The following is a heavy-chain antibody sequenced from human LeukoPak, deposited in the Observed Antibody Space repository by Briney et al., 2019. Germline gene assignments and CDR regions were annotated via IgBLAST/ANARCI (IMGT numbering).Heavy chain of an antibody. CDR2: ISGGSSGCT. J-gene: IGHJ4*02. D-gene: IGHD2-21*02. CDR1: GFTFSDYA. CDR3: AKDHANTPVVTH. V-gene: IGHV3-23*01. Sequence: GGSLRLSCAASGFTFSDYAMSWVRQAPGKGLEWLSVISGGSSGCTYYADSVTGRLTVSRDNSKNTVDLQMNNLRVDDTAIYYCAKDHANTPVVTHWGQGILVSVSS.